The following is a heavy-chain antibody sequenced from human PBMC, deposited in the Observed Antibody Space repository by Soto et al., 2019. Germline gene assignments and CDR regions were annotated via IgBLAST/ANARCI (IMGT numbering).Heavy chain of an antibody. V-gene: IGHV1-18*01. CDR3: ARGGTPIDY. CDR1: GYTFTNFG. D-gene: IGHD1-26*01. Sequence: QVQLVQSGAEVKKPGASVKVSCKASGYTFTNFGISWVRQAPGQGLEWMGWISAYNGNTNYAQKFQGRVTMTTDTSPSTAYMEVRSLRFDDTAVYSCARGGTPIDYSGQGTLVTVSS. J-gene: IGHJ4*02. CDR2: ISAYNGNT.